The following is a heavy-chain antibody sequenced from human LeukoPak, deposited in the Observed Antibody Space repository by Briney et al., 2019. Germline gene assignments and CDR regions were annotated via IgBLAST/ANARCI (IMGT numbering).Heavy chain of an antibody. CDR3: ASEKWVKREGVYYYYGITV. V-gene: IGHV1-8*01. J-gene: IGHJ6*02. CDR1: GYPFNTYD. Sequence: AAVKVTCKASGYPFNTYDLNWVRQATAQGLEWMGWINSTGGNTNCEQKYKGRVTMARDTAMGTAYMELSSLTSEDTAVYYCASEKWVKREGVYYYYGITVWGQGTTVTVSS. D-gene: IGHD1-26*01. CDR2: INSTGGNT.